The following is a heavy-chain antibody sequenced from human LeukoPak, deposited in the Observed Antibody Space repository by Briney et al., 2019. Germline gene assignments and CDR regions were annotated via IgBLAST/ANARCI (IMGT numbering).Heavy chain of an antibody. D-gene: IGHD2-2*02. V-gene: IGHV4-34*01. J-gene: IGHJ5*02. CDR1: GGSFSGYY. CDR3: ARGGYCSSTSCHTTWFDP. Sequence: PSETLSLTCAVYGGSFSGYYWSWIRQPPGKGLEWIGEINHSGSTNYNPSLKSRVTISVDTSKNQFSLKLSSVTAADTAVYYCARGGYCSSTSCHTTWFDPWGQGTLVTVSS. CDR2: INHSGST.